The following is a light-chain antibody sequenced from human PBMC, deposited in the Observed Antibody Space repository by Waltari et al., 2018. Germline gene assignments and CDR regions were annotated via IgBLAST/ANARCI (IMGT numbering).Light chain of an antibody. Sequence: DIVMTQSPDSLAVSLGERATINGKSIRSVLYSSNNKNYLAWYQQKPGQPPKLLIYWASTRESGVPDRFSGSGSGTDFTLTISSLQVEDVAVYYCQQYYSTPRTFGQGTKVEIK. CDR2: WAS. CDR3: QQYYSTPRT. CDR1: RSVLYSSNNKNY. J-gene: IGKJ1*01. V-gene: IGKV4-1*01.